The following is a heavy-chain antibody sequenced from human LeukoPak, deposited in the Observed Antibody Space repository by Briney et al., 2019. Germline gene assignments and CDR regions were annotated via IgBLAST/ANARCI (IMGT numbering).Heavy chain of an antibody. D-gene: IGHD2-15*01. CDR3: TRQDCSGGACSYVDY. Sequence: GGSLRLSCAASGFDFSGFYMHWVRQTSGRGLEYVALITTKPTSYTTEYAASVKGRFTISRDDSKNTAYLQMNSLKAEDTAVYYCTRQDCSGGACSYVDYWGQGTLVTVSS. J-gene: IGHJ4*02. CDR2: ITTKPTSYTT. V-gene: IGHV3-73*01. CDR1: GFDFSGFY.